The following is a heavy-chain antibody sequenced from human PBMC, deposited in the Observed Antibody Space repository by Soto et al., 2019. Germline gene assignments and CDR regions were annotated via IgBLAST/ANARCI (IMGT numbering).Heavy chain of an antibody. Sequence: QLQLQESGPGLVKPSETLSLTCTVSGGSISSSSYYWGWIRQPPGKGLEWIGSIYYSGSTYYNPSLKSRVTISVDTSKNQFSLKLSSVTAADTAVYYCARNCDGSRGAARARGWFDPWGQGTLVTVSS. J-gene: IGHJ5*02. CDR3: ARNCDGSRGAARARGWFDP. V-gene: IGHV4-39*01. D-gene: IGHD6-6*01. CDR1: GGSISSSSYY. CDR2: IYYSGST.